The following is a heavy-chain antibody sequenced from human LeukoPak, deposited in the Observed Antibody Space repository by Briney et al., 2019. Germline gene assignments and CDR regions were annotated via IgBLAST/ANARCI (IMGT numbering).Heavy chain of an antibody. CDR3: ARQGRFSYFGMDV. D-gene: IGHD3-3*01. Sequence: SETLSLTCTVSGDSINGFYWSWIRQPPGKGLEWVAYIYYAGRTTYNPSLKSRVTISVDTSKNQFSLKLTSLTAADTAVYYCARQGRFSYFGMDVWGQGTTVTVSS. CDR1: GDSINGFY. J-gene: IGHJ6*02. V-gene: IGHV4-59*08. CDR2: IYYAGRT.